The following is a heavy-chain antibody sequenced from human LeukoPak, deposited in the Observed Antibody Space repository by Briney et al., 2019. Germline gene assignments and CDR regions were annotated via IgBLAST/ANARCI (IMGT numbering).Heavy chain of an antibody. CDR2: ISSSSSTI. D-gene: IGHD1/OR15-1a*01. V-gene: IGHV3-48*04. J-gene: IGHJ4*02. CDR3: ARNKRGDY. Sequence: GGSLRLSCAASGFTFSSYSMNWVRQAPGKGLEWVSYISSSSSTIYYADSVKGRFTISRDNAKNSLYLHMNSLRAEDRAVYYCARNKRGDYWGQGALVTVSS. CDR1: GFTFSSYS.